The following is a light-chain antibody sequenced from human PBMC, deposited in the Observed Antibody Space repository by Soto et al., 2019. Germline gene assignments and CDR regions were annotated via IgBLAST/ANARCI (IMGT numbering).Light chain of an antibody. CDR3: SSYSRSINYV. CDR1: SRDIGNYNY. CDR2: EVT. J-gene: IGLJ1*01. V-gene: IGLV2-14*01. Sequence: QSALTQPASVSGSPGQSITISCTGTSRDIGNYNYVSWYQHHPGKAPKLMIYEVTSRPSGVSDRFSGSKSGMTASLTISGLQPEDEADYFCSSYSRSINYVFGTGTKVTVL.